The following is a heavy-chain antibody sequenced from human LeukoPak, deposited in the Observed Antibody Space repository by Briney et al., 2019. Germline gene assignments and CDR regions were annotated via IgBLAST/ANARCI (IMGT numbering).Heavy chain of an antibody. Sequence: SGGSLRLSCAASGFTFSSYAMSWVRQAPGRGLEWVSAISGSGGSTYYADSVKGRFTISRDNSKNTLYLQMNSLRAEDTAVYYCAKDFIGYRSSTSCYWHAFDIWGQGTMVTVSS. CDR3: AKDFIGYRSSTSCYWHAFDI. D-gene: IGHD2-2*01. CDR2: ISGSGGST. J-gene: IGHJ3*02. V-gene: IGHV3-23*01. CDR1: GFTFSSYA.